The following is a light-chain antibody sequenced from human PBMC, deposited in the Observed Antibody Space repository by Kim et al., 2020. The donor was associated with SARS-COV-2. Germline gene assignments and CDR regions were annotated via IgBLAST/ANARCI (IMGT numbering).Light chain of an antibody. CDR2: KAS. CDR3: QQYNSSPFT. Sequence: ASVGDRVTITCRASRSISSWLAWYQQKPGKAPKLLFYKASSLESGVPSRFSGGGSGTEFTLTISSLQPDDFATYYCQQYNSSPFTFGPGTKVDIK. V-gene: IGKV1-5*03. J-gene: IGKJ3*01. CDR1: RSISSW.